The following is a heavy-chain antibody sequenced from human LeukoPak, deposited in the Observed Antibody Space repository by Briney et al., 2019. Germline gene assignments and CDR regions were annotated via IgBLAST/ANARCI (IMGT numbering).Heavy chain of an antibody. D-gene: IGHD3-9*01. CDR3: ARASGSSTIPTKY. J-gene: IGHJ4*02. V-gene: IGHV3-7*03. Sequence: GGSLRLSSAASGFTFSNYWMSWVRQAPGKGLEWVANIKQDGSEKYYVDSVKGRFTISRDNAKNSLLLQMNSLRAEDTAVYYCARASGSSTIPTKYWGQGTLVTVSS. CDR1: GFTFSNYW. CDR2: IKQDGSEK.